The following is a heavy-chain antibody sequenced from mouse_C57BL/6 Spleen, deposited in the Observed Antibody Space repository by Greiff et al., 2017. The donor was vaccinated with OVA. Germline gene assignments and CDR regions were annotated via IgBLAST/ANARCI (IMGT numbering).Heavy chain of an antibody. V-gene: IGHV1-9*01. CDR2: ILPGSGGT. Sequence: VQLQQSGAELMKPGASVKLSCKATGYTFTGYWIEWVKQRPGHGLEWIGEILPGSGGTNYNEKFKGKATFTADTSSNTAYMQLSSLTTEDSAIYYCARHYDVYYAMDYWGQGTSVTVSS. CDR3: ARHYDVYYAMDY. J-gene: IGHJ4*01. CDR1: GYTFTGYW. D-gene: IGHD2-4*01.